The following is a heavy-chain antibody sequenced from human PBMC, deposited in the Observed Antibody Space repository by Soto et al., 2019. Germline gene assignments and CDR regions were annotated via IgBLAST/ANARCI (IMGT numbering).Heavy chain of an antibody. CDR2: IYHSGST. V-gene: IGHV4-4*02. CDR3: ARDGSIAAAGPYDPYYYYGMDV. D-gene: IGHD6-13*01. CDR1: GGSISSSNW. J-gene: IGHJ6*02. Sequence: PSETLSLTCAVSGGSISSSNWWSWVRQPPGKRLEWIGEIYHSGSTNYNPSLKSRVTISVDKSKNHFSLTLSSVTAADTAVYYCARDGSIAAAGPYDPYYYYGMDVWGQGTTVTVSS.